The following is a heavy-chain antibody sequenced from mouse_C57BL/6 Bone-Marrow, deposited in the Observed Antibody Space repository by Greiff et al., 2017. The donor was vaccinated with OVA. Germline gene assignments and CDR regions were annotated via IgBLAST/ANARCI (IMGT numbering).Heavy chain of an antibody. D-gene: IGHD2-4*01. J-gene: IGHJ3*01. CDR2: IDPETGGT. CDR1: GYTFTDYE. V-gene: IGHV1-15*01. CDR3: TRLVFYYDSSWFAY. Sequence: QVQLKESGAELVRPGASVTLSCKASGYTFTDYEMHWVKQTPVHGLEWIGAIDPETGGTAYNQKFKGKAILTADKSSSTAYMELRSLTSEDSAVYYCTRLVFYYDSSWFAYWGQGTLVTVSA.